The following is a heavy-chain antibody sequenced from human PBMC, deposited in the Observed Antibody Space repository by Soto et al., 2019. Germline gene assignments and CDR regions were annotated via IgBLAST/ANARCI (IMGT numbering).Heavy chain of an antibody. Sequence: QVQLQESGQRLVKPSQTLSLTCTVSGGSIRNDNFYWSYLRQRPGKGLEWIGYISYSGFTFYHPSLKSRVVLXXXXXXXXXXXXXXXXXXXXTAVYYCARDLEGTVTGRGAFGVWGRGTLVTVSS. J-gene: IGHJ3*01. D-gene: IGHD6-19*01. V-gene: IGHV4-30-4*08. CDR2: ISYSGFT. CDR1: GGSIRNDNFY. CDR3: ARDLEGTVTGRGAFGV.